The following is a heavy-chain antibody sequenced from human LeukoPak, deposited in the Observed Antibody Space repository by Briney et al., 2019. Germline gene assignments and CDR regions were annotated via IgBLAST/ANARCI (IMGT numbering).Heavy chain of an antibody. D-gene: IGHD3-3*01. Sequence: GGSLRLSCAASGFTFSSYSMNWVRQAPGKGLEWVSYISSSSSTIYYADSVKGRFTISRDNAKNSLYLQMNSLRAEDTAVYYCARDRALYYDFWSGYQPPDYWGQGTLVTVSS. CDR1: GFTFSSYS. V-gene: IGHV3-48*01. CDR3: ARDRALYYDFWSGYQPPDY. J-gene: IGHJ4*02. CDR2: ISSSSSTI.